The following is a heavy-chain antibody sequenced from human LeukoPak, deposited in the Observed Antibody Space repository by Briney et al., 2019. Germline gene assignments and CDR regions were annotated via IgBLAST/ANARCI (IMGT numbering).Heavy chain of an antibody. CDR1: GYTFTGYY. J-gene: IGHJ6*02. V-gene: IGHV1-2*02. CDR2: INPNSGGT. Sequence: WASVKVSCKASGYTFTGYYMHWVRQAPGQGLEWMGWINPNSGGTNYAQKFQGRVTMTRDTSISTAYMELSRLRFDDTAVYYCARSGSYYHGMDVWGQGTTVTVSS. D-gene: IGHD1-26*01. CDR3: ARSGSYYHGMDV.